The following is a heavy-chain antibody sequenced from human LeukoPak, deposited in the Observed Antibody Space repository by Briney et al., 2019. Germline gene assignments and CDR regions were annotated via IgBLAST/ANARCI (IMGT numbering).Heavy chain of an antibody. CDR3: ARHIGGGIEDMDV. CDR2: IYVTGT. J-gene: IGHJ6*03. CDR1: GGSIGTYY. V-gene: IGHV4-59*08. D-gene: IGHD3-16*02. Sequence: SETLSLTCTVSGGSIGTYYWSWIRQSPGKGLQWIGYIYVTGTRYNPYLQSRVTISVDRSRNQFFLKMSSVTAADTAVYYCARHIGGGIEDMDVWGKGTKVIVSS.